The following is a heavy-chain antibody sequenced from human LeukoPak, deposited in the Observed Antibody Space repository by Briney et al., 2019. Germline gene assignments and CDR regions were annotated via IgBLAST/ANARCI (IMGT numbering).Heavy chain of an antibody. V-gene: IGHV1-18*01. D-gene: IGHD6-13*01. CDR1: GYTFTSYG. J-gene: IGHJ4*02. CDR2: ISAYNGNT. Sequence: ASVKVSCKASGYTFTSYGISWVRQAPGQGLEWMGWISAYNGNTNYAQKLQGRVTMTRDTSTSAVYMELSSLTSEDTAMYYCARTYSSSWSYCDSWGQGTLVTVSS. CDR3: ARTYSSSWSYCDS.